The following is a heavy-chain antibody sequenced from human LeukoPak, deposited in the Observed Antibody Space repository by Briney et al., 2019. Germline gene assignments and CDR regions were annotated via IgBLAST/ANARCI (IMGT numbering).Heavy chain of an antibody. D-gene: IGHD3-10*01. CDR3: ARNRYYGQTGYFDY. CDR2: IYSGGST. J-gene: IGHJ4*02. Sequence: PGGSLRLSCAPSGFTVSSNYMSWVRQSPGKGLEWLSVIYSGGSTYYADSVKGRFNIYRDHSKNTLYLQLNSLRAEDTAVYYCARNRYYGQTGYFDYWGQGTLVTVSS. V-gene: IGHV3-66*01. CDR1: GFTVSSNY.